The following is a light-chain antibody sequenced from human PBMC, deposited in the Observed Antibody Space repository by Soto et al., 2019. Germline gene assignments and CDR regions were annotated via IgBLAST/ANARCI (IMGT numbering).Light chain of an antibody. CDR3: SSYAGRIKLAV. CDR1: SSDVGGYYS. V-gene: IGLV2-8*01. CDR2: EVT. Sequence: QSALTQPPSASGSPGQSVTISCTGTSSDVGGYYSVSWYQQRPGKAPKLIIYEVTKRPSGVPDRFSGSKSGSTASLTVSGLQAYDEADYYCSSYAGRIKLAVFGTGTKLTVL. J-gene: IGLJ1*01.